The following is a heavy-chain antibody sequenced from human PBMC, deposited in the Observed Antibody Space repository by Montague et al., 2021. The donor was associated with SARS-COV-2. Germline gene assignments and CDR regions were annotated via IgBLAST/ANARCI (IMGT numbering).Heavy chain of an antibody. D-gene: IGHD5-18*01. Sequence: CAISGDSVSSNSAAWYWIRQSPSRGLEWPGRTYYMSKWYNDYAVSVKSRITINPDTSKNQFSLQLNSVTPEDTAVYYCARDTRIQLWFDRDYYYGMDVWGQGTTVTVSS. CDR2: TYYMSKWYN. CDR1: GDSVSSNSAA. J-gene: IGHJ6*02. CDR3: ARDTRIQLWFDRDYYYGMDV. V-gene: IGHV6-1*01.